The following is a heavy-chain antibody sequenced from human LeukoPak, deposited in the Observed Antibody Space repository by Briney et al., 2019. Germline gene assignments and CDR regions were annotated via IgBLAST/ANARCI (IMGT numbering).Heavy chain of an antibody. CDR3: ARVASYGSRFDY. CDR2: IYSGGST. D-gene: IGHD5-18*01. J-gene: IGHJ4*02. V-gene: IGHV3-53*01. CDR1: GFTVSSNY. Sequence: GGSLRLSCAASGFTVSSNYMSWVRQAPGKGLEWVSVIYSGGSTYYADSVKGRFTISGDNSKNTLYLQMNSLRAEDTAVYYCARVASYGSRFDYWGQGTLVTVSS.